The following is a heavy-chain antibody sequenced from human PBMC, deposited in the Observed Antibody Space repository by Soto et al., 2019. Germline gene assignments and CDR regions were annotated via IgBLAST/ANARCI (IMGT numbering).Heavy chain of an antibody. CDR2: IDRSGST. J-gene: IGHJ6*02. V-gene: IGHV4-31*03. D-gene: IGHD1-1*01. CDR1: GVSVSSGDYY. CDR3: ARDSGGNSENYYGLDV. Sequence: QVQLQESGPGLVKPSQTLSLSCNVYGVSVSSGDYYWSWIRQHAGGGLEWIGYIDRSGSTHYKPSLRGRVIMSVDTSTNQIYMGLRAVTGAGTAMYYCARDSGGNSENYYGLDVWGHGTTVSVSS.